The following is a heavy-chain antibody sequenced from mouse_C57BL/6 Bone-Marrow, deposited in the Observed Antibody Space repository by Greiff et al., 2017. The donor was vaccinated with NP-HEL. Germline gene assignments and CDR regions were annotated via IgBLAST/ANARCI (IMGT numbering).Heavy chain of an antibody. J-gene: IGHJ2*01. CDR1: GFSLTSYG. V-gene: IGHV2-2*01. D-gene: IGHD3-1*01. Sequence: QVQLKESGPGLVQPSQSLSITCTVSGFSLTSYGVHWVRQSPGKGLEWLGVIWSGGSTDSNAAFISRLSISKDNSKSQVFFKMNSLQADDTAIYYWARNVGSNYFDYWGQGTTLTVSS. CDR3: ARNVGSNYFDY. CDR2: IWSGGST.